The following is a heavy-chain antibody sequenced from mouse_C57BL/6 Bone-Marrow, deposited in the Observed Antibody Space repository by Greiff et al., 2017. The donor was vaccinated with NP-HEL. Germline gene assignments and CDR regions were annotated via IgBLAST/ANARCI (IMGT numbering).Heavy chain of an antibody. CDR3: ADYYGSSSYYFDY. J-gene: IGHJ2*01. Sequence: QVQLQQSGAELARPGASVKLSCKASGYTFTSYGISWVKQRTGQGLEWIGEIYPRSGNTYYNEKFKGKATLTADKSSSTAYMELRSLTSGDSAVYFCADYYGSSSYYFDYWGQGTTLTVSS. CDR1: GYTFTSYG. D-gene: IGHD1-1*01. CDR2: IYPRSGNT. V-gene: IGHV1-81*01.